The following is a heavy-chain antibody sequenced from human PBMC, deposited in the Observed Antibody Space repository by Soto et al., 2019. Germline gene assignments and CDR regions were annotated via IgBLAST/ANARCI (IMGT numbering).Heavy chain of an antibody. J-gene: IGHJ5*02. Sequence: QVQLQESGPGLVKASQTLSLTCNVSGGSVSSGDYYWSWIRQPPGKGLEWIGDISHSGSTYSNPFLKGRLAMSIDTSKNQFSLQLRSVTAADTAVYFCARERVAVAVGDAWGPGTLVTVSS. D-gene: IGHD2-15*01. CDR1: GGSVSSGDYY. V-gene: IGHV4-30-4*01. CDR2: ISHSGST. CDR3: ARERVAVAVGDA.